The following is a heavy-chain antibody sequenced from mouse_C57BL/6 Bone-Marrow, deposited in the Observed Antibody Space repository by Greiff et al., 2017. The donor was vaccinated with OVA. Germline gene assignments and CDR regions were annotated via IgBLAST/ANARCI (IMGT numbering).Heavy chain of an antibody. CDR1: GFTFSSYA. CDR3: TREGGATTVVADY. V-gene: IGHV5-9-1*02. CDR2: ISSGGDYI. D-gene: IGHD1-1*01. Sequence: EVKLEESGEGLVKPGGSLKLSCAASGFTFSSYAMSWVRQTPEKRLEWVAYISSGGDYIYYADTVKGRFTISRDNARNTLYLQMSSLKSEDTAMYYCTREGGATTVVADYWGQGTTLTVSS. J-gene: IGHJ2*01.